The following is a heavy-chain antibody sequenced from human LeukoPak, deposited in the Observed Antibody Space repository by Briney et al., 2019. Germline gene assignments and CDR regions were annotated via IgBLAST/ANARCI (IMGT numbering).Heavy chain of an antibody. CDR3: ARDYCSCCSCPFPGY. J-gene: IGHJ4*02. D-gene: IGHD2-15*01. CDR2: ISAYNGNT. V-gene: IGHV1-18*01. Sequence: ASVNVSCQASGYTFTSYGISWLRQAPAQGLEWMGWISAYNGNTNYAQKLQGRVTMTADTTTSTAYMELRSVRSDDTAVYYCARDYCSCCSCPFPGYWGQGTLVIVSA. CDR1: GYTFTSYG.